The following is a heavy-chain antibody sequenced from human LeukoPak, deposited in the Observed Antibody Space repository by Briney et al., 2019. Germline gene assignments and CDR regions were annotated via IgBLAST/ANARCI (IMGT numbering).Heavy chain of an antibody. CDR2: ISAYNGNT. V-gene: IGHV1-18*01. J-gene: IGHJ6*03. CDR3: ARSVGKQQLVPRDYYYYYMDV. D-gene: IGHD6-13*01. CDR1: GYTFTSYG. Sequence: ASAKVSCKASGYTFTSYGISWVRQAPGQGLEWMGWISAYNGNTNYAQKLQGRVTMTTDTSTSTAYMELRSLRSDDTAVYYCARSVGKQQLVPRDYYYYYMDVWGKGTTVTVSS.